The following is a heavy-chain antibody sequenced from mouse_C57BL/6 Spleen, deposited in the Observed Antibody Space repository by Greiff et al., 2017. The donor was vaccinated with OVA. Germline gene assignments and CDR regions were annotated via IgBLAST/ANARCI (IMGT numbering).Heavy chain of an antibody. Sequence: QVQLQQPGAELVRPGTSVKLSCKASGYTFTSYWMHWVKQRPGQGLEWIGVIDPSDSYTNYNQKFKGKATLTVDTSSSTAYMQLSSLTSEDSAVYYCARDYYGSRRYFDVWGTGTTVTVSS. CDR3: ARDYYGSRRYFDV. V-gene: IGHV1-59*01. CDR1: GYTFTSYW. D-gene: IGHD1-1*01. J-gene: IGHJ1*03. CDR2: IDPSDSYT.